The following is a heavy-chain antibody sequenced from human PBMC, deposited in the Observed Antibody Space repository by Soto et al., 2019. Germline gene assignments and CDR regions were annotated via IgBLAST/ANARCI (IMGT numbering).Heavy chain of an antibody. CDR1: CYSISSGYY. J-gene: IGHJ4*02. V-gene: IGHV4-38-2*01. D-gene: IGHD3-16*01. Sequence: SATLSLTCAVSCYSISSGYYWGWIRQPPVKGLECIGSIYHSGSTYYNPSLKSRVTISVDTSKHQFSLKLSSVTAADTAVYYCVGGRELPWGQGTMVKVSS. CDR2: IYHSGST. CDR3: VGGRELP.